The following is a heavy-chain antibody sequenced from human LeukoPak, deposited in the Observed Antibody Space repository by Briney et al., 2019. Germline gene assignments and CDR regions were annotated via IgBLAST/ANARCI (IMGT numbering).Heavy chain of an antibody. Sequence: SETLSLTCTVSGGSISSYYWSWIRQPAGKGLEWIGRIYTCGSTNYNPSLKSRVTMSGDTSKNHYSLNPSSVTAEGTAVYYCARYHRITNFGVAHLYTYYGMDVWGQGTTVTVSS. V-gene: IGHV4-4*07. CDR3: ARYHRITNFGVAHLYTYYGMDV. CDR2: IYTCGST. CDR1: GGSISSYY. D-gene: IGHD3-3*01. J-gene: IGHJ6*02.